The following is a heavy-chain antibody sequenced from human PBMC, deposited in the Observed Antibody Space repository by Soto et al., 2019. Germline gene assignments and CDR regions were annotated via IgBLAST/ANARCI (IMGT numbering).Heavy chain of an antibody. J-gene: IGHJ3*02. CDR1: GFTFSSYD. Sequence: GGSLRLSCAASGFTFSSYDMHWVRQATGKGLEWVSSIGTAGDTYYPGSVKGRFTISRENAKNSLYLQMNSLRAGDTAVYYCARARRGYSHRHDFDSPGQGRMVAVS. CDR3: ARARRGYSHRHDFDS. CDR2: IGTAGDT. V-gene: IGHV3-13*01. D-gene: IGHD5-18*01.